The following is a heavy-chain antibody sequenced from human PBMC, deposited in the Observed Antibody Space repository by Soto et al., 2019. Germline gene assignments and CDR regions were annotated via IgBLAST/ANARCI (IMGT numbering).Heavy chain of an antibody. J-gene: IGHJ4*02. CDR2: IYYSRNT. V-gene: IGHV4-59*01. CDR1: GACMSRYY. CDR3: ARGPLTTYFDY. Sequence: EPLSLTSTDAGACMSRYYWTWIRQPPGKGLEWIGYIYYSRNTNYNPSLKSRVTISVDTSKNQFSLRLSSMTAADTAVYYCARGPLTTYFDYWGQGTRVT.